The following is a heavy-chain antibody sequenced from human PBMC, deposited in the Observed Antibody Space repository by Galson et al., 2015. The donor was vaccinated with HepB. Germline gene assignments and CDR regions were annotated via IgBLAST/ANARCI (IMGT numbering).Heavy chain of an antibody. D-gene: IGHD3-10*01. J-gene: IGHJ3*02. Sequence: SVKVSCKASGGSFSSYSINWARQAPGQGLEWMGRIVPNLGTTTFAQKFQGRLTITADTSTKSVYMELSSLRSEDTAVFYCAGGFSEVRTVIAPNDAFDIWGQGTAVTVSS. V-gene: IGHV1-69*08. CDR2: IVPNLGTT. CDR1: GGSFSSYS. CDR3: AGGFSEVRTVIAPNDAFDI.